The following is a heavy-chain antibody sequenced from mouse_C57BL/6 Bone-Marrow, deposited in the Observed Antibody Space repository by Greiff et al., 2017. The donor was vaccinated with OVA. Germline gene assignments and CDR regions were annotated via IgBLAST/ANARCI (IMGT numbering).Heavy chain of an antibody. V-gene: IGHV5-17*01. J-gene: IGHJ4*01. D-gene: IGHD4-1*01. CDR3: ARGTGIAMDY. CDR2: ISSGSSTI. Sequence: EVQVVESGGGLVKPGGSLKLSCAASGFTFSDYGMHWVRQAPEKGLEWVAYISSGSSTIYYADTVKGRFTISRDNAKNTLFLQMTSLRSEDTGMYYCARGTGIAMDYWGQGTSVTVSS. CDR1: GFTFSDYG.